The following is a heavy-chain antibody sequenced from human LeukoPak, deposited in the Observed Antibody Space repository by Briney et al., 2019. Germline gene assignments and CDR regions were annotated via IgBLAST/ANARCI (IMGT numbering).Heavy chain of an antibody. J-gene: IGHJ6*02. CDR1: GGSISSYY. V-gene: IGHV4-59*01. Sequence: SETLSLTCTVSGGSISSYYWSWIRQPPGKGLEWIGYIYYSGSTIYNPSLKSRVTISVDTSKNQFSLKLSSVTAADTAVYYCARGRRTKGMDVWGQGTTVTVSS. CDR3: ARGRRTKGMDV. D-gene: IGHD1-14*01. CDR2: IYYSGST.